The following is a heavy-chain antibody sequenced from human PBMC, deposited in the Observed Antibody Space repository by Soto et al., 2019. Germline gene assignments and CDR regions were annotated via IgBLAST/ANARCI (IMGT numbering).Heavy chain of an antibody. CDR3: TSSGYDYDPYYFYGLDV. V-gene: IGHV3-73*01. CDR2: MRSKANSYAT. J-gene: IGHJ6*02. D-gene: IGHD5-18*01. CDR1: GFTFSGSG. Sequence: EVQLVESGGGLVQPGGSLELSCAASGFTFSGSGMHWVRQASGKGLEWVGRMRSKANSYATVYAASVKGRFTISRDDSQNTAYLQMNSLKTEDTAVYYCTSSGYDYDPYYFYGLDVWGQGTTVTVSS.